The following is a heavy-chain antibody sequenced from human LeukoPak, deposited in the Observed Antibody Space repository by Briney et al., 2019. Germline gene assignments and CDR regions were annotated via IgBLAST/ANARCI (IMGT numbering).Heavy chain of an antibody. CDR2: INTNSGGT. V-gene: IGHV1-2*02. CDR3: ARGNDESYDYYYGMDV. Sequence: GASVKVSCKASGYTFTGYYMHWVRQAPGQGLEWMGWINTNSGGTNYAQKFQGRVTMTRDTSISTAYMELSRLRSDDTAVYYCARGNDESYDYYYGMDVWGQGTTVTVSS. CDR1: GYTFTGYY. J-gene: IGHJ6*02.